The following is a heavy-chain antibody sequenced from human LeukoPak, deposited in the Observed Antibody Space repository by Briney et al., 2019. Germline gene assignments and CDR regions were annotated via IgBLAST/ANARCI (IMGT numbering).Heavy chain of an antibody. CDR1: GYSFTSYW. V-gene: IGHV5-51*01. Sequence: GESLKISCKGSGYSFTSYWIGWVRPMPGKGLEWMGIIYPGDSDTRYSPSFQGQVTISADKSINTAYLQWSSLKASDTAMYYCARPGSSGWDNFDYWGQGTLVTVSS. D-gene: IGHD6-19*01. J-gene: IGHJ4*02. CDR2: IYPGDSDT. CDR3: ARPGSSGWDNFDY.